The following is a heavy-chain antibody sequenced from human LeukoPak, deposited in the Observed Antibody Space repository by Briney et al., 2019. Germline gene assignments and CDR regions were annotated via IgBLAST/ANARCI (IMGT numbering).Heavy chain of an antibody. J-gene: IGHJ4*02. CDR1: GGSISSGSYY. V-gene: IGHV4-61*02. D-gene: IGHD5-12*01. Sequence: SETLSLTCTVSGGSISSGSYYWSWIRQPAGKGLEWIGRMHTSGSTNYNPSLKSRVSISVDTSKNQFSLKLSSVTAADTAVYYCARASGYDFEFDYWGQGTLVTVSS. CDR3: ARASGYDFEFDY. CDR2: MHTSGST.